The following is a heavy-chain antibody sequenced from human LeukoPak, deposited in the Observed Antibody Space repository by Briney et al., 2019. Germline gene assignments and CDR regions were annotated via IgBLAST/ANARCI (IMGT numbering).Heavy chain of an antibody. Sequence: ASVKVSCKASGYTFTCFGVSWVRPAPGQGPEWMGWISPYNDNTNYAQKFQGRVTLTTDTSTSTAYMELRSLTSDDTAVYYCAREPSGLLFDYWGQGTLVTVSS. D-gene: IGHD6-25*01. CDR3: AREPSGLLFDY. J-gene: IGHJ4*01. CDR1: GYTFTCFG. CDR2: ISPYNDNT. V-gene: IGHV1-18*01.